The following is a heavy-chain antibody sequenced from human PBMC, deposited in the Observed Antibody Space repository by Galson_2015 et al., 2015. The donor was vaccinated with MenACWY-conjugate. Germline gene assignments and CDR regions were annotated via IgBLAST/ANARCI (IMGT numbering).Heavy chain of an antibody. J-gene: IGHJ6*02. Sequence: SVKVSCKASGGTFSNYGISWVRQAPGQGLEWMGGIIPMFGTANPAQKFQGRVTITADESTSTAYMELSSLTCEDTAVYYCARDRRRERDYYYYGMDVWGQGTTVTVSS. CDR3: ARDRRRERDYYYYGMDV. V-gene: IGHV1-69*13. CDR1: GGTFSNYG. CDR2: IIPMFGTA.